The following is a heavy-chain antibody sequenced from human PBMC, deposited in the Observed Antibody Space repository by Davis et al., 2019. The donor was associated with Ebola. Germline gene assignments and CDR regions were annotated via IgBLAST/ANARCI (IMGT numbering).Heavy chain of an antibody. D-gene: IGHD4-23*01. CDR1: GFTFSSYG. V-gene: IGHV3-33*01. Sequence: GGSLRLSCAASGFTFSSYGMHWVRQAPGKGLEWVAVIWYDGSNKYYADSVKGRFTISRDNSKNTLYLQMNSLRVEDTAVYYCARDPHDYGGADYWGQGTLVSVSS. CDR2: IWYDGSNK. J-gene: IGHJ4*02. CDR3: ARDPHDYGGADY.